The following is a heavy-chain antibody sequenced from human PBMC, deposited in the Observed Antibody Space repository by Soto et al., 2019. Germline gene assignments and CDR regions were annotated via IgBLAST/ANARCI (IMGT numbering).Heavy chain of an antibody. V-gene: IGHV3-30*18. CDR3: TNFGH. CDR1: GFTFSSYG. Sequence: QVQLVESGGGVVQPGRSLRLSCAASGFTFSSYGMHWVRQAPGKGLEWVAVTSWDGSNKCYADSVKGRFTISRDNSKNTLYLQMNSLRAEDTAVYYCTNFGHWGQGTLVTVSS. J-gene: IGHJ5*02. CDR2: TSWDGSNK.